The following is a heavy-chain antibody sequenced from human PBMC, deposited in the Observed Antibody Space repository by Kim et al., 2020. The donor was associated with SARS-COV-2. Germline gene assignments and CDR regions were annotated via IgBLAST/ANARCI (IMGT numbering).Heavy chain of an antibody. D-gene: IGHD3-22*01. V-gene: IGHV4-59*13. CDR3: AREGYYDSSGYYNHDAFD. CDR1: GGSIRSYY. Sequence: SETLSLTCTVSGGSIRSYYWSWIRQPPGKGLEWIGYIYYSGSTKYNPSLKSRVTISLGTSKNQFSLKLSSVTAADTAVYYCAREGYYDSSGYYNHDAFD. J-gene: IGHJ3*02. CDR2: IYYSGST.